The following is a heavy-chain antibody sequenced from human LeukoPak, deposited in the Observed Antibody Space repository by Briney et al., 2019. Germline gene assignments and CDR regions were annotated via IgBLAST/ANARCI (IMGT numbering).Heavy chain of an antibody. V-gene: IGHV1-8*01. CDR1: EYTFTSYD. Sequence: ASVTVSCKTSEYTFTSYDINWVRQATGQGLEWMGWMNPNSDNTVYAQQFQGRVTMTRDTSISTAHMELSRLRSDDTAVYYCARAMVRGVKPGGYWGQGTLVTVSS. D-gene: IGHD3-10*01. CDR2: MNPNSDNT. CDR3: ARAMVRGVKPGGY. J-gene: IGHJ4*02.